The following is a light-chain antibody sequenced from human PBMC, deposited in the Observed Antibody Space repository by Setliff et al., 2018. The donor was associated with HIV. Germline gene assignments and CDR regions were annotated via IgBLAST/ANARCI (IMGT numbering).Light chain of an antibody. CDR3: LQYREWPFT. J-gene: IGKJ4*01. CDR1: QSVNTG. Sequence: ETVMTQSPATLSVSPGERATLSCRASQSVNTGLAWFQQKLGQAPRLLIFSASTRATGIPARFSGSGSGTQFTLTISSLQSEDFAIYYCLQYREWPFTFGGGTKVDIK. V-gene: IGKV3D-15*01. CDR2: SAS.